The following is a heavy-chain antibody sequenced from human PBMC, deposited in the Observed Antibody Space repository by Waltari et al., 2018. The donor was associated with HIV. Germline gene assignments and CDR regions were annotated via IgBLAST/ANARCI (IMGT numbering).Heavy chain of an antibody. CDR2: IILTFGTG. Sequence: QVQLVQSGAEMKMPESSVKVSCKASGGTFSSYTISWVLQAPGQGLEWMGGIILTFGTGNYAQKFQGRVTITADDSTSTVYLELGSLRSEDTAVYHCARGGCSGSTCYSKSFALWGQGTMVTVS. J-gene: IGHJ3*01. CDR1: GGTFSSYT. D-gene: IGHD2-15*01. V-gene: IGHV1-69*01. CDR3: ARGGCSGSTCYSKSFAL.